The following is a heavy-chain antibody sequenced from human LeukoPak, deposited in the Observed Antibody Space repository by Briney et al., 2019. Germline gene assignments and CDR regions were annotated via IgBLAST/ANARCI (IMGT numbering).Heavy chain of an antibody. CDR1: GFTFSSYS. CDR2: ISSSSSYI. D-gene: IGHD3-10*01. J-gene: IGHJ6*03. CDR3: ARDYYGSGSYRYHYYMDV. Sequence: PGGSLRLSCAASGFTFSSYSMNWVRQAPGKGLEWVSYISSSSSYIYYADSVKGRFTISRDNSKNTLYLQMNGLRAEDTAVYYCARDYYGSGSYRYHYYMDVWGKGTTVTVSS. V-gene: IGHV3-21*01.